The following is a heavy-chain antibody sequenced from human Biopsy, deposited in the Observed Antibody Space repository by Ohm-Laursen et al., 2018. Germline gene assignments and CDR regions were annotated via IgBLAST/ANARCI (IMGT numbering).Heavy chain of an antibody. D-gene: IGHD2-15*01. CDR3: ARRGSGGRSFDY. CDR1: GDSINSSY. V-gene: IGHV4-59*08. J-gene: IGHJ4*02. CDR2: ISNSGNT. Sequence: SDTLFLTCTVSGDSINSSYWSWIRQPPGKGLEWIGFISNSGNTNYNPSLKSRVTISVDTSKNQISLKLDSVTVADTAVFYCARRGSGGRSFDYWGQGSLVTASS.